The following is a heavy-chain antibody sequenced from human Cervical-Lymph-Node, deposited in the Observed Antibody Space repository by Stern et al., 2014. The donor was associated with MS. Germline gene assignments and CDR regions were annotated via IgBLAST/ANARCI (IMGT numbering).Heavy chain of an antibody. Sequence: VQLVESGAEVKKPGASVKVSCKTSGYPVTDYYPHWGRQAPGQGLERMGWIKPNTGGAIYAPKFQGRVSMTRDTSISTAYMEVRSLTSDDTAIYYCAREGRSHNEYHYDYWGQGTLVTVSS. CDR3: AREGRSHNEYHYDY. CDR2: IKPNTGGA. J-gene: IGHJ4*02. V-gene: IGHV1-2*02. D-gene: IGHD6-6*01. CDR1: GYPVTDYY.